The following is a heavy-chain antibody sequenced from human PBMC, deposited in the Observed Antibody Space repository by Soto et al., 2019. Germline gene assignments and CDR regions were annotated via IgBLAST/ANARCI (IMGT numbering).Heavy chain of an antibody. V-gene: IGHV3-72*01. D-gene: IGHD3-22*01. CDR2: SRDKAQGYST. J-gene: IGHJ4*01. Sequence: SGGSLRLSSEGSGFTFGDHYIHSVRQAPGKGLERVGRSRDKAQGYSTAYAASVKGRFTTSRDESQHSVYLQMHSLKTENTAVYYCVRPTFFSDSSGYTSCFDYWGHGSLVTVTS. CDR1: GFTFGDHY. CDR3: VRPTFFSDSSGYTSCFDY.